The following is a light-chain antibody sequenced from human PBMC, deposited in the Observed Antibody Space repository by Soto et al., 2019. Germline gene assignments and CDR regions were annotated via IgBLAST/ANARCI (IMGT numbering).Light chain of an antibody. CDR2: DAY. CDR1: QSFRGL. V-gene: IGKV3-11*01. Sequence: EVVLTKSPVTLSLSPGERATLSCRASQSFRGLLAWYQQKPGQAPRLLIYDAYNRATDIPPRFSGSGSGTDFTLTISSLEPEDSAVYYCQQRHMWPITFGQGTRLEIK. J-gene: IGKJ5*01. CDR3: QQRHMWPIT.